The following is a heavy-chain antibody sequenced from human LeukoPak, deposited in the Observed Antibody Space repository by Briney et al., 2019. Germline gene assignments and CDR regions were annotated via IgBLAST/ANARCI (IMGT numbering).Heavy chain of an antibody. D-gene: IGHD1-7*01. CDR1: GGSISSSSYY. Sequence: PSETLSLTCTVSGGSISSSSYYWGWIRQPPGKGLEWIGSIYYSGSTYYNPSLKSRVTISVDTSKNQFSLKLSSVTAADTAVYYCARGSVDRRNNWNSYFDYWGQGTLVTVSS. CDR2: IYYSGST. CDR3: ARGSVDRRNNWNSYFDY. J-gene: IGHJ4*02. V-gene: IGHV4-39*07.